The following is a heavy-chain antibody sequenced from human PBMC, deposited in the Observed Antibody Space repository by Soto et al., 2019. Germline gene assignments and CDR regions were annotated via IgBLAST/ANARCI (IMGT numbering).Heavy chain of an antibody. V-gene: IGHV3-23*01. CDR1: GLTSRSHA. D-gene: IGHD5-12*01. CDR3: AKALGVATNKSHFDY. J-gene: IGHJ4*02. CDR2: ISGGGYTS. Sequence: EVQLLESGGGLAQPGGSLRLSCVVSGLTSRSHAMYWVRQAPGQGLEWVAGISGGGYTSYYPDSVKGHFTISRDNSKNTVYLQIDSLRPDDTAVYYCAKALGVATNKSHFDYWGQGTLVTVSS.